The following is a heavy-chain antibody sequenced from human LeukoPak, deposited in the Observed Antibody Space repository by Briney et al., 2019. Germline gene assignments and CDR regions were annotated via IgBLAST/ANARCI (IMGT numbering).Heavy chain of an antibody. CDR3: ATAVKIAAAACLDY. Sequence: ASVKVSCKASGGTFSSYAISWVRQAPGQGLEWMGGIIPIFGTANYAQKFQGRVTITADESTSTAYMELSSLRSEDTAVYYCATAVKIAAAACLDYWGQGTLVTVSS. D-gene: IGHD6-13*01. CDR1: GGTFSSYA. V-gene: IGHV1-69*13. CDR2: IIPIFGTA. J-gene: IGHJ4*02.